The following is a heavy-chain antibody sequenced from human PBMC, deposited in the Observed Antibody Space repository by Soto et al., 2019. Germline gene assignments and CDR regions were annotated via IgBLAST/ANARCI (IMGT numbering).Heavy chain of an antibody. CDR2: IYYNGDP. D-gene: IGHD6-13*01. CDR3: ETEAGAPGIDSGFDP. V-gene: IGHV4-28*03. Sequence: PSETLSLTCVVSGDSISRNNWWGWVRQPPGKELEWIGYIYYNGDPYYNPSLKGRVTVSVDTSKNQFSLKLDSVTAADTAVYYCETEAGAPGIDSGFDPWGQGALDPVSS. J-gene: IGHJ5*02. CDR1: GDSISRNNW.